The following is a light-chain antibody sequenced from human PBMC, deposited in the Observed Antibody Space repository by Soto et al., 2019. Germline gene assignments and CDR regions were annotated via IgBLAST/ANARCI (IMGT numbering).Light chain of an antibody. V-gene: IGKV1-8*01. CDR1: QGISSY. CDR2: AAS. CDR3: QQSASFPWT. Sequence: AISMIQSRSSFSASPGDRVTITCRASQGISSYLAWYQQKPGKAPKLLIYAASTLQSGVPSRFSGSGSGTDFTLTISCLQSEDFATYYCQQSASFPWTFGQGTKVDI. J-gene: IGKJ1*01.